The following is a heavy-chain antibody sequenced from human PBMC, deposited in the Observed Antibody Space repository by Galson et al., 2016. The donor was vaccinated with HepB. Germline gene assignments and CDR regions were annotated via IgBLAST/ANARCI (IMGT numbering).Heavy chain of an antibody. CDR3: ATLELRPPTDY. CDR2: IDDRSRTT. V-gene: IGHV3-48*03. D-gene: IGHD3-16*01. J-gene: IGHJ4*02. Sequence: SLRLSCAASGFTFSVYEMNWVRLAPGKGPEWISYIDDRSRTTLYADSVRGRFTISRDNAKNSLFLQMNNLQVEDSAVYYCATLELRPPTDYWGQGTLVTVSS. CDR1: GFTFSVYE.